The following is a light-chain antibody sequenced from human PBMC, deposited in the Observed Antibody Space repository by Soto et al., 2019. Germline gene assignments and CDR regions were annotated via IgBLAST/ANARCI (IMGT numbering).Light chain of an antibody. Sequence: PGERVTLSCRASQSVGSSYLAWYQQKPGQAPRLLMYGASSRATGIPERFSGTGSGTDFTLTISRLEPEDFAVYYCQQYGSSPRTFGQGTKVDIK. J-gene: IGKJ1*01. CDR1: QSVGSSY. CDR2: GAS. CDR3: QQYGSSPRT. V-gene: IGKV3-20*01.